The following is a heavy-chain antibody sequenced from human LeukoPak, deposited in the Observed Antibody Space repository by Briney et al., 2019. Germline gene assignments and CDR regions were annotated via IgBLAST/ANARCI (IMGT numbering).Heavy chain of an antibody. Sequence: SETLSLTCTVSGGSISSSSYYWGWIRQPPGKGLEWIGSIYYSGSTYYNPSLKSRVTISVDTSKNQFSLKLSSVTAADTAVYYCARRRLPNAFDIWGQGTMVTVSS. CDR3: ARRRLPNAFDI. CDR1: GGSISSSSYY. CDR2: IYYSGST. V-gene: IGHV4-39*01. J-gene: IGHJ3*02. D-gene: IGHD2-15*01.